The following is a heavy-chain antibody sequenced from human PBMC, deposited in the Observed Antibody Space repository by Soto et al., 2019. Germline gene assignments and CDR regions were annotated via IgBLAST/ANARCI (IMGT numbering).Heavy chain of an antibody. D-gene: IGHD6-25*01. Sequence: GGSLRLACASSGFTFSRYAMSCVRHAPGKGLEWVSAISGSGGSTYYADSVKGRFTISRDNSKNTLYLQMNSLRAEDTAVYYCATSKRDDYYYYGMDVWGQGTTVTVSS. CDR1: GFTFSRYA. J-gene: IGHJ6*02. V-gene: IGHV3-23*01. CDR3: ATSKRDDYYYYGMDV. CDR2: ISGSGGST.